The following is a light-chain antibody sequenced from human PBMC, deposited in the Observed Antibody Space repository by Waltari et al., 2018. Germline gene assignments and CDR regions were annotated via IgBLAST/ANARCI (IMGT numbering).Light chain of an antibody. CDR3: CSYAGSYILDV. V-gene: IGLV2-11*01. J-gene: IGLJ1*01. CDR2: DVN. Sequence: QSALTQPRSVSGSPGQSVTVSCTGTSSDVGAYNYVSWYQQYPGKAPKVMIYDVNRRPSGVPDRFSGSKSGNTAYLTISGLQAEDEADYYCCSYAGSYILDVFGSGTKVTVL. CDR1: SSDVGAYNY.